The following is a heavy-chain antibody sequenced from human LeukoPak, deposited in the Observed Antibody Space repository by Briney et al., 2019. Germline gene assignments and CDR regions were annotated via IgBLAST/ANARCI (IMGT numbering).Heavy chain of an antibody. V-gene: IGHV1-69*13. CDR2: IIPIFGTA. J-gene: IGHJ4*02. CDR3: ARGLNPLGSFDY. CDR1: GGTFSSYA. Sequence: ASVKVSCKASGGTFSSYAISWVRQAPGQGLEWMGGIIPIFGTANYAQKFQGRVTITADESTSTAYMELSSLRSEDTAVYYCARGLNPLGSFDYWGQGTLVTVSS.